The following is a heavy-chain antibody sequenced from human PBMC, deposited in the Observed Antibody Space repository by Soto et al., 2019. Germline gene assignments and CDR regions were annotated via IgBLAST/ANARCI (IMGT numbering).Heavy chain of an antibody. CDR2: ISGSGDST. J-gene: IGHJ2*01. Sequence: EVQLLESGGGLVQPGGSLRLSCAASGFTFSSYAMSWVRQAPGKGLEWVSGISGSGDSTYYADSVKGRCTISRDNSKSTRYLQRKSLRADDTAVYYCAKSAGGYCSTTTCAGNFGYFDLWGRGTLVTVSS. CDR1: GFTFSSYA. D-gene: IGHD2-2*01. CDR3: AKSAGGYCSTTTCAGNFGYFDL. V-gene: IGHV3-23*01.